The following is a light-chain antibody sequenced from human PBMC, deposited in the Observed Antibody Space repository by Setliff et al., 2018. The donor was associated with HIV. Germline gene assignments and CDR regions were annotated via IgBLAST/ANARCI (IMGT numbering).Light chain of an antibody. CDR1: SSDVGGYNY. CDR3: SSYTSSSTLV. CDR2: DVS. V-gene: IGLV2-14*03. J-gene: IGLJ3*02. Sequence: SALTQPASVSGSPGQSITISCTGTSSDVGGYNYVSWYQQHPGKAPKLMIYDVSDRPPGVPNRFSGSKSGNTASLTISGLQAEDEADYYCSSYTSSSTLVFGGGTKVTV.